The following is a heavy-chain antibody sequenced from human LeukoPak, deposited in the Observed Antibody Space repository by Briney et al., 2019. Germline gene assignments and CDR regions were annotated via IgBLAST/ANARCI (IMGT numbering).Heavy chain of an antibody. D-gene: IGHD1-26*01. J-gene: IGHJ4*02. CDR3: AREGWLGELLDY. CDR2: IYYSGST. CDR1: GGSISTTTCY. Sequence: SETLSLTCTVSGGSISTTTCYWGWIRRPPGKGLEWIGNIYYSGSTNYSPSLKSRVTMSVDTSKNQFSLKLSSVTAADTAVYYCAREGWLGELLDYWGQGTLVTVSS. V-gene: IGHV4-39*07.